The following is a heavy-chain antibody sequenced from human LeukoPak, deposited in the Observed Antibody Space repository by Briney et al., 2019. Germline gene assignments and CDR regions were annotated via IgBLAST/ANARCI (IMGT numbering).Heavy chain of an antibody. CDR1: GGSIASSNW. Sequence: SETLSLTCAVSGGSIASSNWWTWVRQPPGKGLEWIGEIYHSGSTNFNPSLKSRVTISVDKSTNQFSLKLSSVTAADTAVYYCAGAPTSSRDAFDVWGQGTMLTVSS. CDR2: IYHSGST. J-gene: IGHJ3*01. D-gene: IGHD2/OR15-2a*01. CDR3: AGAPTSSRDAFDV. V-gene: IGHV4-4*02.